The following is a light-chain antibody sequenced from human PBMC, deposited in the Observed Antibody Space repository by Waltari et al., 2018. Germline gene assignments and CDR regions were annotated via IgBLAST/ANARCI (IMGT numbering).Light chain of an antibody. CDR3: SSYAGSSNV. CDR1: NNDIGAYNY. V-gene: IGLV2-8*01. CDR2: EVY. Sequence: QSALTQPPSASGSPGESVTISCIGTNNDIGAYNYVTWHRQYPSRAPKTIIYEVYKRSSGVPDRFSASKSGNTASLTISGLQPDDEADYYCSSYAGSSNVFGTGTTVTV. J-gene: IGLJ1*01.